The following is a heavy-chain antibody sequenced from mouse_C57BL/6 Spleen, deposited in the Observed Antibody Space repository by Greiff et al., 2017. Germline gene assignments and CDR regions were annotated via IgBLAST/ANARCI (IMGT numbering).Heavy chain of an antibody. V-gene: IGHV1-64*01. Sequence: QVQLQQPGAELVKPGASVKLSCKASGYTFTSYWMHWVKQRPGQGLEWIGMIHPNSGSTNYNEKFKSKATLTVDKSSSTAYMQLSSLTSEDSAVYYCARRDYYRGNFDYWGQGTTLTVSS. CDR2: IHPNSGST. J-gene: IGHJ2*01. CDR1: GYTFTSYW. D-gene: IGHD1-1*01. CDR3: ARRDYYRGNFDY.